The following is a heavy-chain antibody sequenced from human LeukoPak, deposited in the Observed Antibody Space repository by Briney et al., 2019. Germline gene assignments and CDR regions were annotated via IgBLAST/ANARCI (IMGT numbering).Heavy chain of an antibody. CDR1: GFTFSSYA. D-gene: IGHD6-13*01. CDR3: AALLDSSSRSWFDP. J-gene: IGHJ5*02. V-gene: IGHV3-23*01. CDR2: ISGSGGST. Sequence: GGSLRLSCAASGFTFSSYAMSWVRQAPGKGLEWVSAISGSGGSTYYADSVKGRFTISRDNSKNTLYLQMNSLRAEDTAVYYCAALLDSSSRSWFDPWGQGTLVTVSS.